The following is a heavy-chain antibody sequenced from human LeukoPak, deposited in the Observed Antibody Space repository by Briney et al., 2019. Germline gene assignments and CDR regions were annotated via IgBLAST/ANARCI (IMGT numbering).Heavy chain of an antibody. D-gene: IGHD3-3*01. CDR2: INPSSGST. J-gene: IGHJ3*02. CDR1: GYIFTNYY. CDR3: ARERITIFGVVADDAFDI. V-gene: IGHV1-46*01. Sequence: ASVXXXXKASGYIFTNYYMHWVRQAPGQGLEWMGLINPSSGSTSNAQKFQGRVTMTRDTSTSTVYMELSSLRSEDTAIYYCARERITIFGVVADDAFDIWGQGTVVTVSS.